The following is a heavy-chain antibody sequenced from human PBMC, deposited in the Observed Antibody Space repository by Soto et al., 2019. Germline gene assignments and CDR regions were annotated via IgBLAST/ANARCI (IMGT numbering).Heavy chain of an antibody. D-gene: IGHD4-17*01. V-gene: IGHV1-46*01. CDR1: GYTFTSYC. CDR3: ARGYPNAYGGNPGYFDY. J-gene: IGHJ4*02. Sequence: ASVKVSCKASGYTFTSYCMHWVRQAPGQGLEWMGIINPSGGSTSYAQKFQGRVTMTRDTSTSTVYMELSSLRSEDTAVYYCARGYPNAYGGNPGYFDYWGQGTLVTVSS. CDR2: INPSGGST.